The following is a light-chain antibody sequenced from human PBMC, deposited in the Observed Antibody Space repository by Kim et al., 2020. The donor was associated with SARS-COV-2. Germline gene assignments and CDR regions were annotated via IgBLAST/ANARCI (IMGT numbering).Light chain of an antibody. CDR1: AVPKQY. J-gene: IGLJ2*01. V-gene: IGLV3-25*03. CDR3: QSADSSNTYVI. CDR2: KDS. Sequence: PGQTARITCSGDAVPKQYAYWYQQKPGQAPVLVIYKDSERPSGIPERFSGSSSGTTVTLTISGVQAEDEADYYCQSADSSNTYVIFGGGTQLTVL.